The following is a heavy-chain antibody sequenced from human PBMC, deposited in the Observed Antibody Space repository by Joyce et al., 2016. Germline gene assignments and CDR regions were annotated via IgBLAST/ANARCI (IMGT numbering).Heavy chain of an antibody. CDR2: IYPNDSDI. D-gene: IGHD5-12*01. CDR3: ARFEYSPPPYFFGLDV. Sequence: VQLVQSGAEVKKPGESLKISCEGSGYTFTSYWIAWLRQVPGKGLEWIGIIYPNDSDIRYNPSFQGQVTMSADKSISTAYLQWSGLRASDTAIYYCARFEYSPPPYFFGLDVWGQGTTVTVS. CDR1: GYTFTSYW. V-gene: IGHV5-51*01. J-gene: IGHJ6*02.